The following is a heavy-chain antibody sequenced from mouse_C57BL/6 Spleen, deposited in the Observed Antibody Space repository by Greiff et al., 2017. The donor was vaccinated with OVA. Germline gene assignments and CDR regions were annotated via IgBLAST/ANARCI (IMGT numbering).Heavy chain of an antibody. Sequence: QVQLQQSGAELVKPGASVKMSCKASGYTFTSYWITWVKQRPGQGLEWIGAIYPGSGSTNYNEKFKSKATLTVDTSSSTAYMQLSSLTSEDSAVYYCARLGIFGYGRGFAYWGQGTLVTVSA. CDR1: GYTFTSYW. J-gene: IGHJ3*01. V-gene: IGHV1-55*01. CDR2: IYPGSGST. CDR3: ARLGIFGYGRGFAY. D-gene: IGHD1-1*01.